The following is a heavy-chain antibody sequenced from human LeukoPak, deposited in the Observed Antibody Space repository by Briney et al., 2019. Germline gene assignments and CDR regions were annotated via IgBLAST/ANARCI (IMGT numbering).Heavy chain of an antibody. D-gene: IGHD1-26*01. V-gene: IGHV3-23*01. Sequence: GGSLRLSCADSGFTFSSYAMSWVRQAPGKGLEWVSAISGSGGSTYYADSVKGRFTISRDNSKNTLYLQMNSLRAEDTAVYYCASGSTIPVFDYWGQGTLVTVSS. CDR3: ASGSTIPVFDY. CDR2: ISGSGGST. CDR1: GFTFSSYA. J-gene: IGHJ4*02.